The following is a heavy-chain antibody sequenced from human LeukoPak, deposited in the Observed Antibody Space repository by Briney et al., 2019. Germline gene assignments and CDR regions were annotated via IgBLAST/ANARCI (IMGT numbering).Heavy chain of an antibody. J-gene: IGHJ6*04. Sequence: TGGSLRLSCAASGFTFSSYSMNWVRQAPGKGLEWVSSISSSSSYIYYADSVKGRFTISRDNAKNSLYLQMNSLRAEDTAVYYCARSPQLNIVVVGRDMDVWGKGTTVTVSS. V-gene: IGHV3-21*01. CDR2: ISSSSSYI. CDR3: ARSPQLNIVVVGRDMDV. D-gene: IGHD2-21*01. CDR1: GFTFSSYS.